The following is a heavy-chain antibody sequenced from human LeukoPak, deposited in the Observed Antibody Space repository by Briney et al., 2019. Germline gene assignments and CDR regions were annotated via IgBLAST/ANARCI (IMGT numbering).Heavy chain of an antibody. Sequence: EGSLRLSCAASGFTVSSNYMNWVRQAPGKGLEWVSVIYSGGSTYYADSAKGRFTISRDNSKNTLYLQMNSLRPEDTAVYYCARDRGSYAWDYWGQGTLVTVSS. V-gene: IGHV3-66*02. CDR2: IYSGGST. J-gene: IGHJ4*02. CDR1: GFTVSSNY. D-gene: IGHD5-12*01. CDR3: ARDRGSYAWDY.